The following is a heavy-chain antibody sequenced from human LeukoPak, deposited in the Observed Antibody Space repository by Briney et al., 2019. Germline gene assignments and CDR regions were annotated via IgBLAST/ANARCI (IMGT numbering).Heavy chain of an antibody. V-gene: IGHV3-30*04. Sequence: PGGSLRLSCAASGFTFSAYVMHWVRQAPGKGLERVAVISTDGNEKYYADSVKGRFSISRDNSKNTLYLQMSSLRTEDTAVYYCVRDGGYTGGWTYGAGDYWGQGNLVTVSS. CDR2: ISTDGNEK. J-gene: IGHJ4*01. CDR1: GFTFSAYV. D-gene: IGHD2-8*02. CDR3: VRDGGYTGGWTYGAGDY.